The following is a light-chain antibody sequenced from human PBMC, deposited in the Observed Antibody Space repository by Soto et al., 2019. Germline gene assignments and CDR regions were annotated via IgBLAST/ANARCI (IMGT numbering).Light chain of an antibody. CDR1: QSVSSSY. CDR2: GAS. V-gene: IGKV3-20*01. J-gene: IGKJ4*01. Sequence: EIVLTQSPGTLSLSAGERATLSCRASQSVSSSYLAWYQQKPGQAPRLLIYGASSRATGSPDRFSGSGSGTDFTLTISRLEPEDFAVYYCQQYGSSGLTFGGGTKVEIK. CDR3: QQYGSSGLT.